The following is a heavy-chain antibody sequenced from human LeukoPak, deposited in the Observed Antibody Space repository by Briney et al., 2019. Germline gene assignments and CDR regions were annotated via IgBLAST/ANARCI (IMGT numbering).Heavy chain of an antibody. CDR1: GGSISSYY. J-gene: IGHJ4*02. CDR2: IYDSGST. Sequence: PSETLSLTCTASGGSISSYYWSWIRQPPGKGLEWIGYIYDSGSTNYNPSLKSRVTISVDTSKNQFSLKLSSVTAADTAVYYCARVGTFRYYDFWSGQPPYYFDYWGQGTLVTVSS. CDR3: ARVGTFRYYDFWSGQPPYYFDY. V-gene: IGHV4-59*01. D-gene: IGHD3-3*01.